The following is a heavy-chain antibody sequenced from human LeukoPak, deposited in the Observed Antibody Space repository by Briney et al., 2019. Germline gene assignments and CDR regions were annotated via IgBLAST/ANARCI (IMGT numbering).Heavy chain of an antibody. D-gene: IGHD2-2*01. Sequence: SETLSLTCSASGGSIINYYWSWIRQSPGKGLEWIGYIYYSGSTNYNPSLKSRVTISVDMSKNQVSLKLNSVTAADTAVYFCARGRSRGSCSTTNCYFDFWGQGTLVTVSS. CDR3: ARGRSRGSCSTTNCYFDF. CDR1: GGSIINYY. CDR2: IYYSGST. J-gene: IGHJ4*02. V-gene: IGHV4-59*01.